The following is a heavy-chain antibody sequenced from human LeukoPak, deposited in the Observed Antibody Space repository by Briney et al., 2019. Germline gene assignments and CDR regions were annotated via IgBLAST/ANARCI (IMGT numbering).Heavy chain of an antibody. D-gene: IGHD4-17*01. J-gene: IGHJ4*02. CDR1: GFTFSGYG. CDR3: AKDLAYGDYVHGY. V-gene: IGHV3-30*02. CDR2: IRDGGSNK. Sequence: PGGSLRLSCAASGFTFSGYGMHWVRQAPGKGLEWVAFIRDGGSNKYYADSVKGRFTISSDNSKNTLYLQMNSLRAEDTAVYYCAKDLAYGDYVHGYWGQGTLVTVSS.